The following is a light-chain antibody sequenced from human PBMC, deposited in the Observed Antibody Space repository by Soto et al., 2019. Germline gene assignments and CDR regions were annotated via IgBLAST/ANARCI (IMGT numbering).Light chain of an antibody. V-gene: IGKV4-1*01. CDR1: RSVLHSSANKNF. CDR3: HQYFNIPFT. CDR2: WAS. J-gene: IGKJ3*01. Sequence: DIVLTQSPDSLAVSLGARATIICKSSRSVLHSSANKNFLAWFQQKPGQPPKLLIYWASTRASGVPDRFSGSGSGTDFALTISGLQAEDVAMYYCHQYFNIPFTFGPGTKVEI.